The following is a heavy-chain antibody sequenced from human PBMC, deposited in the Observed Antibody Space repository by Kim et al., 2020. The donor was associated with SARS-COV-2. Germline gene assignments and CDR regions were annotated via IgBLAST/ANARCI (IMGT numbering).Heavy chain of an antibody. J-gene: IGHJ4*02. CDR1: GGSFSGYY. CDR2: INHSGST. Sequence: SETLSLTCAVYGGSFSGYYWSWIRQPPGKGLEWIGEINHSGSTNYNPSLKSRVTISVDTSKNQFSLKLSSVTAADTAVYYCARSRGVVVPAAWGQGTLVTVSS. D-gene: IGHD2-2*01. V-gene: IGHV4-34*01. CDR3: ARSRGVVVPAA.